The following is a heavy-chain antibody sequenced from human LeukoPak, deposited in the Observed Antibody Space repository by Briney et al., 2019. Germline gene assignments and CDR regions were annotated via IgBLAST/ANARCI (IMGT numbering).Heavy chain of an antibody. CDR1: EYTFTGYY. CDR2: INPNNGGT. V-gene: IGHV1-2*02. CDR3: ARGGLRLGLDAFDI. J-gene: IGHJ3*02. Sequence: ASVKASCKASEYTFTGYYMHWVRQAPGEGLEWMGWINPNNGGTKYAQKFQGRVTVTRDTSISTAYMELSRLTSDDTAIYYCARGGLRLGLDAFDIWGQGTMVTVSS. D-gene: IGHD6-19*01.